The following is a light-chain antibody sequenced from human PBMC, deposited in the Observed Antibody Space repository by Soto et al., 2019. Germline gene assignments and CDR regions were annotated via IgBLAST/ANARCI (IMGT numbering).Light chain of an antibody. V-gene: IGKV1-33*01. CDR1: QDIRKY. J-gene: IGKJ5*01. CDR3: QQYDNLPIT. CDR2: DTS. Sequence: DIQMTQYPSTLSASVGDSVTIPCQASQDIRKYLNWYQQKPGKAPNLLIYDTSNLETGVPSRFSGSGSGTDFTFTISSLQPEDIATYYCQQYDNLPITFGQGTRLEIK.